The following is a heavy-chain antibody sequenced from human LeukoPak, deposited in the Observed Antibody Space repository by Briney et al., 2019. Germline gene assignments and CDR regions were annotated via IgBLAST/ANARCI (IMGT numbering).Heavy chain of an antibody. CDR2: IYYSGNT. CDR3: ATIAAAGTVDY. D-gene: IGHD6-13*01. Sequence: SETLSPTCTVSGGSISSSSYYWGWIRQPPGKGLEWIGSIYYSGNTYYNASLKSQVSISIDTSKNQFSLKLSSVTAADTAVYYCATIAAAGTVDYWGQGTLVTVSS. V-gene: IGHV4-39*07. CDR1: GGSISSSSYY. J-gene: IGHJ4*02.